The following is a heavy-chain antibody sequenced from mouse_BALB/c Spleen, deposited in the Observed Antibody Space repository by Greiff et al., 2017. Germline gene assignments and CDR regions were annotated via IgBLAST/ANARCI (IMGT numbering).Heavy chain of an antibody. Sequence: VHVKQSGAELVKPGASVKLSCTASGFNIKDTYMHWVKQRPEQGLEWIGRIDPANGNTKYDPKFQGKATITADTSSNTAYLQLSSLTSEDTAVYYCARDSPMDYWGQGTSVTVSS. CDR1: GFNIKDTY. V-gene: IGHV14-3*02. J-gene: IGHJ4*01. CDR2: IDPANGNT. CDR3: ARDSPMDY.